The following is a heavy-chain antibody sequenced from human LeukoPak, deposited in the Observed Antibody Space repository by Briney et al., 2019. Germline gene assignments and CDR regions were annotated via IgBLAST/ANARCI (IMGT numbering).Heavy chain of an antibody. D-gene: IGHD2-2*02. V-gene: IGHV3-21*01. CDR1: GFTFSSYS. CDR3: ARVSCSSTSCYTEPDAFDI. CDR2: ISSSSSYI. J-gene: IGHJ3*02. Sequence: GGSLRLSCAASGFTFSSYSMNWVRQAPGKGLEWVSSISSSSSYIYYADSVKGRFTISRDNAKNSLYLQMNSLRAEDAAVYYCARVSCSSTSCYTEPDAFDIWGQGTMVTVSS.